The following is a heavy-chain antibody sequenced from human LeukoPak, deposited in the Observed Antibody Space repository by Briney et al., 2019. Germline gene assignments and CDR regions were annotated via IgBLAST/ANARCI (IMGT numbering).Heavy chain of an antibody. CDR1: GGSFSGYY. CDR2: INHSGST. CDR3: ARRTIFGVVIRAEYLQH. V-gene: IGHV4-34*01. J-gene: IGHJ1*01. Sequence: PSETLSLTCAVYGGSFSGYYWSWIRQPPGKGLEWIGEINHSGSTNYNPSLKSRVAISVDTSKNQFSLKLSSVTAADTAVYYCARRTIFGVVIRAEYLQHWGQGTLVTVSS. D-gene: IGHD3-3*01.